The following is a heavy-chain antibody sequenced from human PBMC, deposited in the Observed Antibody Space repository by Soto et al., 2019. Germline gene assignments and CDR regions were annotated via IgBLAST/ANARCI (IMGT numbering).Heavy chain of an antibody. D-gene: IGHD3-22*01. CDR2: IYYSGST. CDR1: GGSISSYY. CDR3: ARGRRYEDSSGMLQYYFDF. V-gene: IGHV4-59*01. Sequence: SETLSLTCTVSGGSISSYYWSWIRQPPGKGLEWIGYIYYSGSTNYNPSLKSRVTISVDTSKNQFSLKLSSVTAADTAVYYCARGRRYEDSSGMLQYYFDFWGQGSLVTVYS. J-gene: IGHJ4*02.